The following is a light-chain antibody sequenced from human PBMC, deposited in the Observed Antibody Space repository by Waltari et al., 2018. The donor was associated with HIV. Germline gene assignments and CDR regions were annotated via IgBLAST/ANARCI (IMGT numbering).Light chain of an antibody. CDR2: DVS. CDR1: SSDVGGYNY. J-gene: IGLJ1*01. V-gene: IGLV2-14*01. CDR3: SSYTSSRTLYV. Sequence: QSALTQPASVSGSPGQSITISCTGTSSDVGGYNYVSWYQQHPGKAPKHMIYDVSNRPSGVSNRFSGSKSGKTASLTISGLQAEDEADYYCSSYTSSRTLYVFGTGTKVTVL.